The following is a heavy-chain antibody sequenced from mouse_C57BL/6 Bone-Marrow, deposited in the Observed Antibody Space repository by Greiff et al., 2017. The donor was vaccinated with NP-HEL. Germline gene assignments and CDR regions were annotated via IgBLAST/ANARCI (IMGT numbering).Heavy chain of an antibody. CDR1: GFTFSDYY. Sequence: EVNLVESGGGLVQPGGSLKLSCAASGFTFSDYYMYWVRQTPEKRLEWVAYISNGGGSTYYPDTVKGRFTISRDNAKNTLYLQMSRLKSEDTAMDYCARQGRPTTAFDYWGQGTTLTVSS. CDR3: ARQGRPTTAFDY. CDR2: ISNGGGST. J-gene: IGHJ2*01. V-gene: IGHV5-12*01. D-gene: IGHD1-2*01.